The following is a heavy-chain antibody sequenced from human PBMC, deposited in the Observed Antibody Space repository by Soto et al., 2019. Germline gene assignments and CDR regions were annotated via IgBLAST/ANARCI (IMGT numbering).Heavy chain of an antibody. J-gene: IGHJ4*02. CDR1: GFTFSSVA. CDR2: ISDNGGNT. CDR3: AKLYWNPRYFDY. D-gene: IGHD1-1*01. Sequence: EVQLLESGGGLVQPGGSLRLSCAASGFTFSSVAMTWVRQAPGKGLEWVSSISDNGGNTDYADSVRGRFSLSRDNSTNSLYLQMNHLTAEDTAVYYCAKLYWNPRYFDYWGQGARVTVSS. V-gene: IGHV3-23*01.